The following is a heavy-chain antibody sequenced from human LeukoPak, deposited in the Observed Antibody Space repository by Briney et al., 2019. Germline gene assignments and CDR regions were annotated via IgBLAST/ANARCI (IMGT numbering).Heavy chain of an antibody. CDR3: ARGGCGGDRQGWLDP. D-gene: IGHD2-21*01. J-gene: IGHJ5*02. CDR1: GFTFSTYN. V-gene: IGHV3-48*01. Sequence: PGGSLRLSCAASGFTFSTYNMNWVRQAPGRGLEWVSYISSTSSSIFYADSVKGRFTISRDNAKKSLYLQMQGLRAEDTAMYYCARGGCGGDRQGWLDPWGQGTLVTVSS. CDR2: ISSTSSSI.